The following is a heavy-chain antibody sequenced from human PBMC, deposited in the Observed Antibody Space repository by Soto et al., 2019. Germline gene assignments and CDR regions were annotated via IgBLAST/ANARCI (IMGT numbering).Heavy chain of an antibody. V-gene: IGHV4-39*01. CDR3: ARHGAYSTSVYYYYGMDV. Sequence: PSETLSLTCTVSGGDINITVYYWGLIRQPPGKGLEWIGSSNYGGPTYYSPSLQGRVTISLDTAKNHFSLNLRSVTAADTAVYYCARHGAYSTSVYYYYGMDVWGQGTTVTVSS. CDR1: GGDINITVYY. D-gene: IGHD6-13*01. J-gene: IGHJ6*02. CDR2: SNYGGPT.